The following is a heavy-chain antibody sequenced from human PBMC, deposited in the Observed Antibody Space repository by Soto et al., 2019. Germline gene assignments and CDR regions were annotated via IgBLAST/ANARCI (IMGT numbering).Heavy chain of an antibody. V-gene: IGHV3-21*01. Sequence: EVQLMESGGGLVKPGGSLRLSCAASGFTFSSYSMNWVRQAPGKGLEWVSSISSSSSYIYYADSVKGRFTISRDNAKNSLYLQMNSLRAEDTAVYYCARSYCSGGSCYSNWFDPWGQGTLVTVSS. CDR1: GFTFSSYS. D-gene: IGHD2-15*01. CDR2: ISSSSSYI. CDR3: ARSYCSGGSCYSNWFDP. J-gene: IGHJ5*02.